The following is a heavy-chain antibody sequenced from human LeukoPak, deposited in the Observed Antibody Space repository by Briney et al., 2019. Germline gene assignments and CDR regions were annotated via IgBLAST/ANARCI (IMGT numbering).Heavy chain of an antibody. CDR3: AKDPGLTGTNAFDI. J-gene: IGHJ3*02. CDR2: ISYDGSNK. Sequence: GGSLRLSCAASGFTFSSYGMHWVRQAPGKGLEWVAVISYDGSNKYYADSVKGRFTISRDNSKNTLYLQMNSLRAEDTAVYYCAKDPGLTGTNAFDIWGQGTMVTVSS. V-gene: IGHV3-30*18. D-gene: IGHD1-20*01. CDR1: GFTFSSYG.